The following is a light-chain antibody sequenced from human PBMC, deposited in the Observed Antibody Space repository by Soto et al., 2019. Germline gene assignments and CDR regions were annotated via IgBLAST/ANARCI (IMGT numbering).Light chain of an antibody. CDR3: QQYGTSPWT. CDR1: QSVDSNF. V-gene: IGKV3-20*01. CDR2: GAS. Sequence: EIVLTQSPGTLSLSPGDRATLSCRASQSVDSNFLAWYQQKPGQAPRLLIYGASSRATDIPDTFSGSGSGTDFTLTISRLEPGDFAVYYCQQYGTSPWTFGQGTKLEIK. J-gene: IGKJ1*01.